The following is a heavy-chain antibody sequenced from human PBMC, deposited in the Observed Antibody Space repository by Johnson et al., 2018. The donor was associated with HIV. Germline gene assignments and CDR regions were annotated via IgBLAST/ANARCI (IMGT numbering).Heavy chain of an antibody. CDR3: AKDIKFDYGDQMSDAFDI. CDR1: GFTFSSYA. J-gene: IGHJ3*02. V-gene: IGHV3-9*01. D-gene: IGHD4-17*01. CDR2: ISWNSGSI. Sequence: VQLVESGGGVVQPGGSLRLSCAASGFTFSSYAMHWVRQAPGKGLEWVSGISWNSGSIGYAASVKGRFTISRDNAKNSLYLQMNSLRAEDTALYYCAKDIKFDYGDQMSDAFDIWGQGTMVTVSS.